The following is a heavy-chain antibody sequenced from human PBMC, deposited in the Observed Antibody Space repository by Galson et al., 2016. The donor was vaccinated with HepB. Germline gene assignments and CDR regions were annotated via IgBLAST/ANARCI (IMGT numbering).Heavy chain of an antibody. D-gene: IGHD3-3*01. J-gene: IGHJ3*02. Sequence: SLRLSCAASGFTFSSYAMHWVRQAPGKGLEWVALISYDGSNKYYADSVKGRFTLSRDNSKNTLYLQMNSLRAEDTAVYDCARGGTLYDFWTTVSFDIWGQGTMVTVSS. V-gene: IGHV3-30-3*01. CDR1: GFTFSSYA. CDR2: ISYDGSNK. CDR3: ARGGTLYDFWTTVSFDI.